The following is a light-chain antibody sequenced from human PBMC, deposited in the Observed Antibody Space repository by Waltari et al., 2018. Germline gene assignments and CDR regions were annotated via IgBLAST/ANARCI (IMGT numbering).Light chain of an antibody. Sequence: DIVLCQCLLSLSVSPGEPASISRTSRHSLLHSSGNTFFDWYLQKPGQSPRLLIYLVSNRASGVPDRFSGSGSGTDFTLKISRVEAEDFGVYYCKQDGRTPGTFGQGTKVEIK. CDR2: LVS. V-gene: IGKV2-28*01. CDR1: HSLLHSSGNTF. J-gene: IGKJ1*01. CDR3: KQDGRTPGT.